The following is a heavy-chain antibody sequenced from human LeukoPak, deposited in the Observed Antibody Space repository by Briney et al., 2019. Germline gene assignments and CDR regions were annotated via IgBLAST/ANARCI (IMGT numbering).Heavy chain of an antibody. D-gene: IGHD3-22*01. CDR3: ARGPHYYDSSGQLYYFDY. V-gene: IGHV1-3*01. CDR2: IDGGNGNT. CDR1: GYTFTSYA. J-gene: IGHJ4*02. Sequence: ASVKVSCTASGYTFTSYAMHWVRQAPGQRLEWMGWIDGGNGNTKYSQNFQGRVTITRDTSASTAYMELSSLRSEDTAVYYCARGPHYYDSSGQLYYFDYWGQGTLVTVSS.